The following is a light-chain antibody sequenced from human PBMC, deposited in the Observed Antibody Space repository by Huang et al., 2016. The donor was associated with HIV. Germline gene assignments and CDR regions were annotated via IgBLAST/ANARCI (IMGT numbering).Light chain of an antibody. CDR3: QQYDNFPPSIT. Sequence: DIQMTQSPSPLSASVGDRVTITCQASQDISNHLNWYQQRPWKPPKLRIYDASNLEVVVPSRFSGSGSGTDFSFTISSLQPEDFATYYCQQYDNFPPSITFGQGTRLEIK. CDR2: DAS. J-gene: IGKJ5*01. V-gene: IGKV1-33*01. CDR1: QDISNH.